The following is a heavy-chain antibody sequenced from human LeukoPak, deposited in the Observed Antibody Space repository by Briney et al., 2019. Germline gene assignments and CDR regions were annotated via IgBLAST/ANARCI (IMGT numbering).Heavy chain of an antibody. CDR3: ARGRSGWYYYYYYMDV. D-gene: IGHD6-19*01. Sequence: GSLRLSCAVSGFTVSGNYMSWIRQPPGKGLEWIGYIYYSGSTNYNPSLKSRVTISVDTSKSQFSLKLSSVTAADTAVYYCARGRSGWYYYYYYMDVWGKGTTVTISS. CDR1: GFTVSGNY. V-gene: IGHV4-59*02. J-gene: IGHJ6*03. CDR2: IYYSGST.